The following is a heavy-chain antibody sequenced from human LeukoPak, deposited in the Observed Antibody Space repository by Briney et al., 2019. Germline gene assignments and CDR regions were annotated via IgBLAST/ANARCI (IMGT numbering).Heavy chain of an antibody. CDR3: ARDWFVVPAAIATGDAFDI. Sequence: ASVKVSCKASGYTFTSYYMHWVRQAPGQGLEWMGIINPSGGSTSYSQKFQGRVTMTRYTSTSTVYMELSSLRSEDTAVYYCARDWFVVPAAIATGDAFDIWGQGTMVTVSS. D-gene: IGHD2-2*01. J-gene: IGHJ3*02. CDR1: GYTFTSYY. V-gene: IGHV1-46*01. CDR2: INPSGGST.